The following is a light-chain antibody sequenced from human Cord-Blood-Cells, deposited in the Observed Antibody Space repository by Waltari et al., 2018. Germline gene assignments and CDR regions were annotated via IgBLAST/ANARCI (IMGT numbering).Light chain of an antibody. J-gene: IGKJ2*01. V-gene: IGKV4-1*01. CDR1: QSVLYSSNNKNY. CDR2: WAS. CDR3: QQYYSTPLYT. Sequence: DIVMTQSPDSLAVSLGERATLNCKSSQSVLYSSNNKNYLAWYQQKPGQPPKLLIYWASTRESGVPDRFIGSGSGTDFTLTISSLQAEDVAVYYCQQYYSTPLYTFGQGTKLEIK.